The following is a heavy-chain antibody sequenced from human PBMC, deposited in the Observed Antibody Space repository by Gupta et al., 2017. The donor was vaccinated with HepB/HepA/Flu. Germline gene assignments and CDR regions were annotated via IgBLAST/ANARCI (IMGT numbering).Heavy chain of an antibody. CDR2: ISAYNGNT. Sequence: MGWISAYNGNTNYARKVQGRVNMTTDTSTSTAYTELRSLRSDDTAVYYCARDLGYYYDSSALYHFDYWGQGTLVTVSS. V-gene: IGHV1-18*01. CDR3: ARDLGYYYDSSALYHFDY. D-gene: IGHD3-22*01. J-gene: IGHJ4*02.